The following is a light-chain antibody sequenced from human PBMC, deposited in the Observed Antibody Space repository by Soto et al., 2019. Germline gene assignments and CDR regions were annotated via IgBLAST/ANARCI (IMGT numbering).Light chain of an antibody. V-gene: IGKV1-39*01. CDR3: QDSARPPIA. J-gene: IGKJ5*01. CDR1: QGISTY. Sequence: AQSRSSVRGAGEECRSRRWRASQGISTYLNWYQQKPGKAPKLLIYAASSLQSGVPSRFSGSGSGTDFTFIISSLHPADPLTYSWQDSARPPIAFPQGTRLEIK. CDR2: AAS.